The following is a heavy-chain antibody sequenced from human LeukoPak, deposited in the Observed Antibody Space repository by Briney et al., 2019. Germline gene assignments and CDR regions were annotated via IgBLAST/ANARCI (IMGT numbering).Heavy chain of an antibody. Sequence: PGGSLRLSCAASGFTFSDYYMSWVRQAPGKGLEWVSVIYSGGSTYYADSVKGRFTISRDNSKNTLYLQMNSLRAEDTAVYYCARDRYDILTGYYFFDYWGQGTLVTVSS. J-gene: IGHJ4*02. D-gene: IGHD3-9*01. CDR3: ARDRYDILTGYYFFDY. CDR2: IYSGGST. CDR1: GFTFSDYY. V-gene: IGHV3-66*02.